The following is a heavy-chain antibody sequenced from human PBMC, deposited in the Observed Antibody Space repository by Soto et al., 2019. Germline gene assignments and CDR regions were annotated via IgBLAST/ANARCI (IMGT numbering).Heavy chain of an antibody. J-gene: IGHJ4*02. Sequence: SLTLCLTCTVSGGYIINRGYYWIWIRQHPGKGLEWIGYIYYSGSTYYNPSLKSRVTISIDTSKNQFSLKLSSVTAADTAVYYCARLWTTVANDYWGQGTLVTV. CDR3: ARLWTTVANDY. V-gene: IGHV4-31*03. CDR2: IYYSGST. CDR1: GGYIINRGYY. D-gene: IGHD4-17*01.